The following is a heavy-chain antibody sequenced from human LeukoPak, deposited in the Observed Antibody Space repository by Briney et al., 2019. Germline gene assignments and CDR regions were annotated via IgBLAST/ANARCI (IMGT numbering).Heavy chain of an antibody. CDR2: ISKDGSTK. J-gene: IGHJ4*02. Sequence: QPGGSLRLSCAASGFTFSSYAMHWVRQAPGKGLEWVAVISKDGSTKYYADSVQGRFTVSRDNSKNMLDLQLNSLSTEDTAVYYCASELCTNGLCSDVQYWGQGTLVTASS. CDR1: GFTFSSYA. CDR3: ASELCTNGLCSDVQY. D-gene: IGHD2-8*01. V-gene: IGHV3-30*04.